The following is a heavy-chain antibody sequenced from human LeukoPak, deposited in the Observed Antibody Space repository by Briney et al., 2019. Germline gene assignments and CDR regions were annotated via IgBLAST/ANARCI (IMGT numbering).Heavy chain of an antibody. CDR3: ARSYNRGDWFDP. J-gene: IGHJ5*02. CDR1: GYTFTGYY. CDR2: INPSGGST. Sequence: ASVKVSCKASGYTFTGYYMHWVRQAPGQGLEWMGIINPSGGSTSYAQKFQGRVTMTRDTSTSTVYMELSSLRSEDTAVYYCARSYNRGDWFDPWGQGTLVTVSS. D-gene: IGHD5-24*01. V-gene: IGHV1-46*01.